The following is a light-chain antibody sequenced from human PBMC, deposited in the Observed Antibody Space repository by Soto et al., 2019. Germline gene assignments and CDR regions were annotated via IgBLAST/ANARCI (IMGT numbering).Light chain of an antibody. V-gene: IGKV3-20*01. CDR1: QSVTNNY. CDR3: QQAAHSPLT. Sequence: EIVLTQSPGTLSLSPGERATLSCRASQSVTNNYVAWYQQKPGKAPRLLIHDPSSRATGIPDRFSGGGSGTDFTLTISRLEPEDFAVDCCQQAAHSPLTFGQGTRVDIK. CDR2: DPS. J-gene: IGKJ1*01.